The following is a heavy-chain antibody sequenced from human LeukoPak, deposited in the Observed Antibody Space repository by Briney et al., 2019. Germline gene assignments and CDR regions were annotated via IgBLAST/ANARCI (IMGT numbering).Heavy chain of an antibody. CDR3: ARGEDGDYVSSAGYYFDY. J-gene: IGHJ4*02. CDR2: ISAYNGNT. V-gene: IGHV1-18*01. Sequence: ASVKVSCKASGYTFTSYGISWVRQAPGQGLEWMGWISAYNGNTNYAQKPQGRVTMTTDTSTSTAYMELRSLRSDDTAVYYCARGEDGDYVSSAGYYFDYWGQGTLVTVSS. D-gene: IGHD4-17*01. CDR1: GYTFTSYG.